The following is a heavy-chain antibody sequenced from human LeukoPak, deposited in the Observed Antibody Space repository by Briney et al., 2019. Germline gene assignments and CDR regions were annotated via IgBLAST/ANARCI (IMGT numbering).Heavy chain of an antibody. J-gene: IGHJ5*02. Sequence: SETLSLTCTVSGGSISTYYWSWIRQPPGKGLEWIGYIYYSGSTNYNPSLKSRVTISVDTSKNQFSLKLSSVTAPDTAVYYCARGLAGGGWFDPWGQGTLVTVSS. V-gene: IGHV4-59*01. CDR1: GGSISTYY. CDR3: ARGLAGGGWFDP. CDR2: IYYSGST. D-gene: IGHD6-19*01.